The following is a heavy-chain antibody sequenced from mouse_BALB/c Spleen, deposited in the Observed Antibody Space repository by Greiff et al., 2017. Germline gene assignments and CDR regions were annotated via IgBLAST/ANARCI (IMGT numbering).Heavy chain of an antibody. V-gene: IGHV5-6*01. CDR1: GFTFSSYG. Sequence: EVKLVESGGDLVKPGGSLKLSCAASGFTFSSYGMAWVRQTPDKRLEWVATISSGGSYTYYPDSVKGRITISRDNAKNTLYLQMSSLKSEDTAMYYCARDGDSAWFAYWGQGTLVTVSA. J-gene: IGHJ3*01. D-gene: IGHD2-13*01. CDR2: ISSGGSYT. CDR3: ARDGDSAWFAY.